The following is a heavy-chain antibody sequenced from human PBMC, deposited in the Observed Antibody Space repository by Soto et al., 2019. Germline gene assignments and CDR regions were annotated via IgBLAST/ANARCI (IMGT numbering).Heavy chain of an antibody. D-gene: IGHD2-15*01. Sequence: SETLSLTCTVSGYSISSGYHWAWIRQPPGKGLEWLGSVYYSGNTYYNPSLKSRLTISVDKSKNQFSLNLSSVTAADTAVYYCARQDRVVAEGRWFDPWGQGTLVTVSS. J-gene: IGHJ5*02. CDR3: ARQDRVVAEGRWFDP. V-gene: IGHV4-38-2*02. CDR1: GYSISSGYH. CDR2: VYYSGNT.